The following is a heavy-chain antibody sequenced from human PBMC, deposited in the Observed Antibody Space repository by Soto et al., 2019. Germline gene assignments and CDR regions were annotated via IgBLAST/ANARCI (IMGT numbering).Heavy chain of an antibody. CDR1: GFTFSSYA. D-gene: IGHD6-13*01. J-gene: IGHJ4*02. CDR3: ARSIAAAAPVDY. CDR2: ISYDGSNK. V-gene: IGHV3-30-3*01. Sequence: LGGSLRLSCAASGFTFSSYAMHWVRQAPGKGLEWVAVISYDGSNKYYADSVKGRFTISRDNSKNTLYLQMNSLRAEDTAVYYCARSIAAAAPVDYWGQGTLVPVSS.